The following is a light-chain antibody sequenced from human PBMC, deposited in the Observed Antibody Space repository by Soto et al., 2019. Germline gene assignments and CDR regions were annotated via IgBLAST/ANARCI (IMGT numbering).Light chain of an antibody. CDR3: SSYTSTSRVV. J-gene: IGLJ2*01. CDR1: SNDVGGYNY. Sequence: QSVLTQPASVSGSPGQSITISCTGTSNDVGGYNYVSWYQQHPGKAPKLMIYEVNNRPSGVSNRFSGSKSGNTASLTISGLQAEDEADYYCSSYTSTSRVVFGGGTQLTVL. V-gene: IGLV2-14*01. CDR2: EVN.